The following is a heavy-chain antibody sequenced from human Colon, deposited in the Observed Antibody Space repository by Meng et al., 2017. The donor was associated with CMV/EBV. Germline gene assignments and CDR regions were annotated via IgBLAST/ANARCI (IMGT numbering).Heavy chain of an antibody. V-gene: IGHV3-21*04. CDR1: GFTFSSYS. Sequence: GESLKISCAASGFTFSSYSMNWVRQAPGKGLEWVSSISSSSSYIYYADSVKGRFTISRDNSKNTLYLRMIDLRAEDTAMYYCAKDRAYCGSFSCSPNYFDGWGQGNLVTVSS. CDR2: ISSSSSYI. D-gene: IGHD2-21*01. CDR3: AKDRAYCGSFSCSPNYFDG. J-gene: IGHJ4*02.